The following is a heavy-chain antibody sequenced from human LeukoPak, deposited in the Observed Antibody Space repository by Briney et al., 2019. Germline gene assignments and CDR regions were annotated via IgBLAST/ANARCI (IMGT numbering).Heavy chain of an antibody. CDR1: GFTFSSYG. J-gene: IGHJ6*02. V-gene: IGHV3-30*18. CDR3: AKDLPAATIYYYYGMDV. Sequence: GRSLRLSCAASGFTFSSYGMHWVRQAPGKGLERVAVISYDGSNKYYADSVKGRFTISRDNSKNTLYLQMNSLRAEDTAVYYCAKDLPAATIYYYYGMDVWGQGTTVTVSS. CDR2: ISYDGSNK. D-gene: IGHD2-2*01.